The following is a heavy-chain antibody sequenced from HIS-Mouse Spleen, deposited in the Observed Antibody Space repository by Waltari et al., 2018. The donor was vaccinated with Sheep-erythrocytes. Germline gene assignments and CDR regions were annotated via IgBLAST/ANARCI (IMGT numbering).Heavy chain of an antibody. D-gene: IGHD1-26*01. CDR3: AQTGATTPHFDY. Sequence: QVQLVQSGAEVKKPGSSVKVSCKASGGTFSSYDIRWVRQAPGQGLEWMGRIIPILGIANYAQKFQGRVTITADKSTSTAYMELSSLRSEDTAVYYCAQTGATTPHFDYWGQGTLVTVSS. CDR1: GGTFSSYD. CDR2: IIPILGIA. J-gene: IGHJ4*02. V-gene: IGHV1-69*04.